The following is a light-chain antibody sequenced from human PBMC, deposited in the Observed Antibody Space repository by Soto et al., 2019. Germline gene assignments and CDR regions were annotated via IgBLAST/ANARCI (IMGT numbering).Light chain of an antibody. Sequence: VLTQAPSTLSLSPVERATLSFMASQSVSSYLAWYQQKPGQAPRLLIYDASNRATGVPARFSGSGSGTDFTLAISSLEPEDFAVYFCQQRGNWPITFGQGTRLEIK. V-gene: IGKV3-11*01. CDR2: DAS. CDR3: QQRGNWPIT. CDR1: QSVSSY. J-gene: IGKJ5*01.